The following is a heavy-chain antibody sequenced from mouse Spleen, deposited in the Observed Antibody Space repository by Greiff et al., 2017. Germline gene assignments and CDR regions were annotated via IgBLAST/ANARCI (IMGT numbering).Heavy chain of an antibody. Sequence: QVQLKESGPGLVVPSQSLSITCTVSGFSLTSYGVHWVRQPPGKGLEWLGVIWAGGSTNYNSALMSRLSISKDNSKSQVFLKMNSLQTDDTAMYYCAREVRRAFDYWGQGTTLTVSS. J-gene: IGHJ2*01. D-gene: IGHD2-14*01. CDR2: IWAGGST. V-gene: IGHV2-9*02. CDR1: GFSLTSYG. CDR3: AREVRRAFDY.